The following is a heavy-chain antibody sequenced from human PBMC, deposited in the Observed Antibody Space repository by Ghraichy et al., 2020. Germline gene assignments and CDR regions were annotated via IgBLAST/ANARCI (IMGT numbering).Heavy chain of an antibody. D-gene: IGHD2-21*01. Sequence: GGSLRLACAASGFTFSRCWMSWVRQAPGKGLEWVANIKHDGSETQYVDSVKGRFTISRDNAENSLYLQMNNLRAEDAAVYYCASPHPLWGHYDFDYWGQGTLVTVSS. CDR1: GFTFSRCW. J-gene: IGHJ4*02. V-gene: IGHV3-7*03. CDR3: ASPHPLWGHYDFDY. CDR2: IKHDGSET.